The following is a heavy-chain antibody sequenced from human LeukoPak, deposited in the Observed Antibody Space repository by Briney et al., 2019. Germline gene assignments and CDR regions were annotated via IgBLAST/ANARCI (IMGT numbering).Heavy chain of an antibody. CDR3: ARDERSIQFNF. V-gene: IGHV3-74*01. CDR2: INSDGSST. J-gene: IGHJ4*02. D-gene: IGHD5-24*01. CDR1: GFTFSIYW. Sequence: GGSLRLSCAASGFTFSIYWMHWVRQAPGKGLVWVSRINSDGSSTSYADFVKGRFTISRDNAKNTLYLQMNSLRAEDTALYFCARDERSIQFNFWGQGTLVTVSS.